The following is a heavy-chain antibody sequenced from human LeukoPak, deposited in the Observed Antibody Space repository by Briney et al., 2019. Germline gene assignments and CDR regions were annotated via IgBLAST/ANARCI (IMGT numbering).Heavy chain of an antibody. CDR2: IRSKANSYAT. D-gene: IGHD4-17*01. V-gene: IGHV3-73*01. CDR3: TRHADDYGEDGFGY. CDR1: GFTFSGSA. J-gene: IGHJ4*02. Sequence: GGSLRLSCAASGFTFSGSAMHWVRQASGKGLEWVGRIRSKANSYATAYAASVKGRFTISRDDSKNTAYLQMNSLKTEDTAVYYCTRHADDYGEDGFGYWGQGTLVTVSS.